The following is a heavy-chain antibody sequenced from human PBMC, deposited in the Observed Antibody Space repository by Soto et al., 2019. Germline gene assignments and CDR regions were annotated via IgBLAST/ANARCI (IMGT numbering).Heavy chain of an antibody. J-gene: IGHJ3*02. CDR1: GFTFSSYS. CDR3: AREGLSSSSWYAFDI. Sequence: GSLILSCAASGFTFSSYSMNWVRQAPGKGLEWVSYISSSSSTIYYADSVKGRFTISRDNAKNSLYLQMNSLRDEDTAVYYCAREGLSSSSWYAFDIWGQGTMVTVSS. D-gene: IGHD6-13*01. CDR2: ISSSSSTI. V-gene: IGHV3-48*02.